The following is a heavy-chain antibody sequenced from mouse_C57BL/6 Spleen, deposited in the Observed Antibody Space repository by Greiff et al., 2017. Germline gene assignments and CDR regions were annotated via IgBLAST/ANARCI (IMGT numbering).Heavy chain of an antibody. J-gene: IGHJ4*01. CDR3: ARTGNYGDYAMDY. D-gene: IGHD2-1*01. CDR2: ISSGSSTI. Sequence: EVQLQESGGGLVKPGGSLKLSCAASGFTFSDYGMHWVRQAPEKGLEWVAYISSGSSTIYYADTVKGRFTISRDNAKNTLFLQMTSLRSEDTAMYYYARTGNYGDYAMDYWGQGTSVTVSS. CDR1: GFTFSDYG. V-gene: IGHV5-17*01.